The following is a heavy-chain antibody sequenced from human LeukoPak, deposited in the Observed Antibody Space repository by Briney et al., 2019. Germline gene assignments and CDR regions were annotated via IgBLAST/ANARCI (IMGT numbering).Heavy chain of an antibody. CDR2: MNPNSGNT. V-gene: IGHV1-8*03. J-gene: IGHJ4*02. D-gene: IGHD5-24*01. Sequence: ASVKVSCKASGYTFTSYDINWVRQATGQGLEWMGWMNPNSGNTGYAQKFQGRVTITRNTSISTAYMGLSSLRSEDTAVYYCARVNGYNMYYFDYWGQGTLVTVSS. CDR3: ARVNGYNMYYFDY. CDR1: GYTFTSYD.